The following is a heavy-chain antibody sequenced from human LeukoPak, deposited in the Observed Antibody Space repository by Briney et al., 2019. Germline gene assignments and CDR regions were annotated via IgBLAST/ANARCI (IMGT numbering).Heavy chain of an antibody. CDR2: MNPNSGNT. V-gene: IGHV1-8*01. J-gene: IGHJ5*02. CDR1: GYTFTSYD. Sequence: ASVKVSCKASGYTFTSYDINWVRQATGQGLEWMGWMNPNSGNTGYAQKFQGRVTMTRNTSISTAYMELSSLRSEDTAVYYCARGIAAAGTQDAWFDPWGQGTQVTVSS. D-gene: IGHD6-13*01. CDR3: ARGIAAAGTQDAWFDP.